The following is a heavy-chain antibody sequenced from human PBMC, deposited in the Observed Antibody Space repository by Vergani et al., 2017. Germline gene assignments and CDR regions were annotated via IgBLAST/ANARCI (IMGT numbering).Heavy chain of an antibody. CDR3: ARVTQIDAFDI. CDR2: INPNSGGT. CDR1: GYTFTGYY. V-gene: IGHV1-2*02. J-gene: IGHJ3*02. Sequence: QVQLVQSGAEVKKPGASVKVSCKASGYTFTGYYMHWVRQAPGQGLEWMGWINPNSGGTKYAQKFQGRVTMTRDTSISTAYMELSRLRSDDTAVYYCARVTQIDAFDIWGQGTMVTVSS.